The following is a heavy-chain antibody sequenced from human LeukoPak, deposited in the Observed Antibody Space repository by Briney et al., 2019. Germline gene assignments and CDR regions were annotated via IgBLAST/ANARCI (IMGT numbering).Heavy chain of an antibody. V-gene: IGHV3-30*03. Sequence: GGSLRLSCAASGFTFSSYGMHWVRQAPGKGLEWVAVISYDGSNKYYADSVKGRFTISRDNSKNTLYLQMNTLRAEDTAVYYCARDSRGTYYYDSSPPPDYWGQGTLVTVSS. D-gene: IGHD3-22*01. J-gene: IGHJ4*02. CDR3: ARDSRGTYYYDSSPPPDY. CDR2: ISYDGSNK. CDR1: GFTFSSYG.